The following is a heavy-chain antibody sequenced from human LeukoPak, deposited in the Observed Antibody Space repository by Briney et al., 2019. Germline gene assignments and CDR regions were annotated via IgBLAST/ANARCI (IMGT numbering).Heavy chain of an antibody. Sequence: EGSLRLSCAASGFTFSSYWMSWVRQAPGKGLEWVSYISSSGSTIYYADSVKGRFTISRDDAKNSLYLQMNSLRAEDTAVYYCAELGITMIGGVWGKGTTVTISS. CDR2: ISSSGSTI. CDR1: GFTFSSYW. D-gene: IGHD3-10*02. J-gene: IGHJ6*04. V-gene: IGHV3-48*04. CDR3: AELGITMIGGV.